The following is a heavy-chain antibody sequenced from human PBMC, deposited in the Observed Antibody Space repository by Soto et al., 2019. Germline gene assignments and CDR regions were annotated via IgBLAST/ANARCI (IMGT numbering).Heavy chain of an antibody. CDR1: GFTFSSYA. J-gene: IGHJ5*02. D-gene: IGHD1-26*01. CDR2: ISYDGSNK. CDR3: ARGRHQWELLKAGWFDP. Sequence: QVQLVESGGGVVQPGRSLRLSCAASGFTFSSYAMHWVRQAPGKGLEWVAVISYDGSNKYYADSVKGRFTISRDNSKNTLYLQKNSLRGEDTAVYYCARGRHQWELLKAGWFDPWGQGTLVTVSS. V-gene: IGHV3-30-3*01.